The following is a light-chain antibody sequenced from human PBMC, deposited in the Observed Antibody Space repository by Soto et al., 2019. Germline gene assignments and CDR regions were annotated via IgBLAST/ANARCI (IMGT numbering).Light chain of an antibody. Sequence: EVLMTQSPATLSVSPGERVILSCRASQRISNDLAWYQQKPGQAPRLLIYDASNRATGIPARFSGSGSGTDFTLTISSLEPEDFAVYYCQQRSNWPSWTFGQGTKVDIK. CDR2: DAS. CDR1: QRISND. V-gene: IGKV3-11*01. J-gene: IGKJ1*01. CDR3: QQRSNWPSWT.